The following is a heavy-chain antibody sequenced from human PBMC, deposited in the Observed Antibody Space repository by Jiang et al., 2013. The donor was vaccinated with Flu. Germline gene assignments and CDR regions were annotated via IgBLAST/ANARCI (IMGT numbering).Heavy chain of an antibody. CDR2: IWYDGSNK. Sequence: RLSCAASGFTFSSYGMHWVRQAPGKGLEWVAVIWYDGSNKYYADSVKGRFTISRDNSKNTLYLQMNSLRAEDTAVYYCARVIPDSGSYPQGRSYYYGMDVWGQGTTVTVSS. J-gene: IGHJ6*02. V-gene: IGHV3-33*01. CDR1: GFTFSSYG. CDR3: ARVIPDSGSYPQGRSYYYGMDV. D-gene: IGHD1-26*01.